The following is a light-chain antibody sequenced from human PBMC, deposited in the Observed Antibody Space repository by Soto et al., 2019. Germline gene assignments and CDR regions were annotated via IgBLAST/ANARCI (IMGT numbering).Light chain of an antibody. J-gene: IGKJ4*01. V-gene: IGKV3-20*01. CDR1: QNVNNNY. Sequence: EIVLTQSPGTLSLSPGERATLSCRASQNVNNNYVAWYQQKPGQAPRLLIYGASSRAIGIPDRFSGSGSGTDFTLTISGLEPEDFAVFYCKQYGSSPPLTFGGGNQV. CDR2: GAS. CDR3: KQYGSSPPLT.